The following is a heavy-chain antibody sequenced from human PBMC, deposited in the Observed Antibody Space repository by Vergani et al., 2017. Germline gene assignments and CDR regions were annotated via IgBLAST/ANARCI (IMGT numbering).Heavy chain of an antibody. V-gene: IGHV4-39*01. CDR1: GGSIRNNNYC. CDR2: ICYSGRT. CDR3: ARQELVGGTGANYFYY. J-gene: IGHJ4*02. D-gene: IGHD1-26*01. Sequence: QLQLQESGPGLVKPSETLSLTCTVSGGSIRNNNYCWGRVRQPPGKGLEWIGSICYSGRTYYNTSLKSPVTISVDTSRNDFSLKLSSVTAGDTAVYYCARQELVGGTGANYFYYWGQGALVTVSS.